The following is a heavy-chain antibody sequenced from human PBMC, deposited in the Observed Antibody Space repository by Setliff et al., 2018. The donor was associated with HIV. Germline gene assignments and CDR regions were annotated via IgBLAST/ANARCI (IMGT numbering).Heavy chain of an antibody. Sequence: PSETLSLTCGVSGYSISSGYYWGWIRQPPGKGLEWIGSIYHNGITYYNPSLKSRVTISVDASKNQFSLRLSSVTAADTAVYYCARGFLRSRRRWFDPWGQGTLVTVSS. J-gene: IGHJ5*02. CDR3: ARGFLRSRRRWFDP. D-gene: IGHD4-17*01. CDR1: GYSISSGYY. CDR2: IYHNGIT. V-gene: IGHV4-38-2*01.